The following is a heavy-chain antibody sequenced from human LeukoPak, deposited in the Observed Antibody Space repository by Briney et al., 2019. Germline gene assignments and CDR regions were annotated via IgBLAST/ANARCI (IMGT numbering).Heavy chain of an antibody. CDR2: IGIDSGNT. Sequence: PGGSLRLSCAASGFPFIEYSMNWVRQVPGKGLEWIAYIGIDSGNTKYADSVRGRFTISADKTKNSLYLQMNSLRVDDTAVYYCARDHNYAFDNWGQGTLVSVAS. D-gene: IGHD1-1*01. J-gene: IGHJ4*02. V-gene: IGHV3-11*06. CDR1: GFPFIEYS. CDR3: ARDHNYAFDN.